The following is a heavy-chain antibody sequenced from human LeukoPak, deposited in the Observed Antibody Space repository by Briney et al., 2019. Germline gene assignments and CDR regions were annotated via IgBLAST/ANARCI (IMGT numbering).Heavy chain of an antibody. V-gene: IGHV3-73*01. CDR2: IRSKGNTYAT. CDR1: GFDFSDSS. Sequence: GGSLRLSCATSGFDFSDSSMHWVRQASENGLEWVARIRSKGNTYATAYAASVKGRFSISRDDSKNTAYLQMNSLKTEDTAFYYCTGASAMYWGQGTLVTVSS. J-gene: IGHJ4*02. CDR3: TGASAMY.